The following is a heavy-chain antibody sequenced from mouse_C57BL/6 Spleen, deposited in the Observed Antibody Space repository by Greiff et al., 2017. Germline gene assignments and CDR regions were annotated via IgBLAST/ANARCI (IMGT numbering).Heavy chain of an antibody. Sequence: VQLQQSGPELVKPGASVKISCKASGYAFSSSWMNWVKQRPGKGLEWIGRIYPGDGDTNYNGKFKGKATLTADKSSSTAYMQLSSLTSEDSAVYFCARFYYYGSSYVYFDVWGTGTTVTVSS. D-gene: IGHD1-1*01. CDR2: IYPGDGDT. J-gene: IGHJ1*03. V-gene: IGHV1-82*01. CDR1: GYAFSSSW. CDR3: ARFYYYGSSYVYFDV.